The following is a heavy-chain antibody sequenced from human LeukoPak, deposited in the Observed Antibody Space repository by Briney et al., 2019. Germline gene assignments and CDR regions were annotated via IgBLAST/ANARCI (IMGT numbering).Heavy chain of an antibody. J-gene: IGHJ4*02. V-gene: IGHV3-9*01. D-gene: IGHD3-22*01. CDR1: GFTFDDYA. CDR2: ISWNSGSI. CDR3: AKDYYDSSGYYYREGYFDY. Sequence: GGSLRLSCAASGFTFDDYAMHWVRQATGKGLEWVSGISWNSGSIGYADSVKGRFTISRDNAKNALYLQMNSLRAEDTALYYCAKDYYDSSGYYYREGYFDYWGQGTLVTVSS.